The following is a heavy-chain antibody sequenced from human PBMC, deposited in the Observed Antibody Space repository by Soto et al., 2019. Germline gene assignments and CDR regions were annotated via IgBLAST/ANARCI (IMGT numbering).Heavy chain of an antibody. J-gene: IGHJ4*02. CDR1: GFTFSTYA. D-gene: IGHD1-20*01. CDR2: ISGSGGST. Sequence: EVQLLESGGGLVQPGGSLRLSCAVSGFTFSTYAMNWVRQAPGKGLEWVSVISGSGGSTYYADSVKGRFTISRDNSKNTLSLQMNSLRAEDTAVYYCAKAYQVRGLTDVVDYWGQGTRVTVSS. CDR3: AKAYQVRGLTDVVDY. V-gene: IGHV3-23*01.